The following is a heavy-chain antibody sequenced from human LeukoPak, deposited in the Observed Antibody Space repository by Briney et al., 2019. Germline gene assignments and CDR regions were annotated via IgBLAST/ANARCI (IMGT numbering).Heavy chain of an antibody. CDR3: ARDRREVYKYGSGTFKFGENFFDP. J-gene: IGHJ5*02. CDR1: GYTFTGYY. V-gene: IGHV1-2*02. D-gene: IGHD3-10*01. Sequence: ASVKVSCKASGYTFTGYYMHWVRQAPGQGLEWMGWINPNSGGTNYAQKFQGRVTTTRDTSISTAYMELSRLRSDDTAVYYCARDRREVYKYGSGTFKFGENFFDPWGQGTLVTVSS. CDR2: INPNSGGT.